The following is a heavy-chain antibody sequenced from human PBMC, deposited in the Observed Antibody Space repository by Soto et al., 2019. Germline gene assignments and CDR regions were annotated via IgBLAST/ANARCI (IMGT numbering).Heavy chain of an antibody. CDR3: TRDLVVVAATPADYYYGMDV. CDR2: IRSKAYGGTT. Sequence: GGSLRLSCTASGFTFGDYAMSWFRQAPGKGLEWVGFIRSKAYGGTTEYAASVKGRFTISRDDSKSIAYLQMNSLKTEDTAVYYCTRDLVVVAATPADYYYGMDVWGQGTTVTVSS. V-gene: IGHV3-49*03. J-gene: IGHJ6*02. CDR1: GFTFGDYA. D-gene: IGHD2-15*01.